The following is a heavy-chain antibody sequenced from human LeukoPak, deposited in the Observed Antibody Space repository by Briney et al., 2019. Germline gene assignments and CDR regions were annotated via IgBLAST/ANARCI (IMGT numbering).Heavy chain of an antibody. CDR2: ISGSGGST. CDR1: GFTFSSYA. J-gene: IGHJ4*02. CDR3: ANLAAFGYSSSWD. Sequence: GGSLRLSCAAPGFTFSSYAMSWVRQAPGKGLEWVSAISGSGGSTYYADSVKGRFTISRDNSKNTLYLQMNSLRAEDTAVYYCANLAAFGYSSSWDWGQGTLVTVSS. D-gene: IGHD6-13*01. V-gene: IGHV3-23*01.